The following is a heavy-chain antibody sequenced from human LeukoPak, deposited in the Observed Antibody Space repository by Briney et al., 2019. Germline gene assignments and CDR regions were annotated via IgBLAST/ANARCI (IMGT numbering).Heavy chain of an antibody. CDR2: ITGDGGRT. D-gene: IGHD3-22*01. J-gene: IGHJ1*01. CDR3: AKDRDTSGFEH. V-gene: IGHV3-43*02. CDR1: GFTLDDYA. Sequence: PGGSLRLSCAASGFTLDDYAIHWVRQPPGKGLEWVSFITGDGGRTYYADSVKGRFAISRDNSKNSLYLQMNSLRTEDTALYYCAKDRDTSGFEHWGQGTLVTVSS.